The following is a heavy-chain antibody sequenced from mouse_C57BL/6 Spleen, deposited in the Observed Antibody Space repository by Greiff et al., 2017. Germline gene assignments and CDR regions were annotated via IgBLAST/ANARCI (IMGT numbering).Heavy chain of an antibody. J-gene: IGHJ4*01. CDR1: GYAFTNYL. CDR2: INPGSGGT. CDR3: AESGDYGPLYAMDY. D-gene: IGHD1-1*02. V-gene: IGHV1-54*01. Sequence: QVQLQQSGAELVRPGTSVKVSCKASGYAFTNYLIEWVKQRPGQGLEWIGVINPGSGGTNYNEKFKGKATLTADKSSSTAYMQLSSLTSEDSAVYFCAESGDYGPLYAMDYWGQGTSVTVSS.